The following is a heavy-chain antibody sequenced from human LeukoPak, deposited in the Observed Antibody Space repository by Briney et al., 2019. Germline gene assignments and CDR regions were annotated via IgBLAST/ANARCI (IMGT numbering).Heavy chain of an antibody. Sequence: GVSLRLSCAASGFTVSSNYMNWVRQAPGKGLEWVSGIYVDGSTYYADSVKGRFTISRDNSRNTLYLQMNSLRAEDTAVYYCPRITAYDDSWGQGTLVTASS. J-gene: IGHJ5*01. D-gene: IGHD1-20*01. CDR1: GFTVSSNY. V-gene: IGHV3-53*01. CDR3: PRITAYDDS. CDR2: IYVDGST.